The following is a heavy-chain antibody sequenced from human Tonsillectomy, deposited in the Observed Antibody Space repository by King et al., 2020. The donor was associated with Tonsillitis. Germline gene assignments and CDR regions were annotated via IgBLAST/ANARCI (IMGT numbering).Heavy chain of an antibody. CDR3: ARPRTMIATGADAFDI. D-gene: IGHD3-22*01. CDR2: IDPSDSYT. Sequence: VQLVESGAEVKKPGESLRISCKGSGYNFTSYWISWVRQMPGKGLEWMGRIDPSDSYTNYSPSFQGHVTISADKSISTAYLQWSSLKASDTAMYYCARPRTMIATGADAFDIWGQGTMVTVSS. CDR1: GYNFTSYW. J-gene: IGHJ3*02. V-gene: IGHV5-10-1*03.